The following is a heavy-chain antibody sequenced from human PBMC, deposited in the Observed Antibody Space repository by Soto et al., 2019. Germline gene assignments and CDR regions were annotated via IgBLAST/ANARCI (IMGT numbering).Heavy chain of an antibody. CDR2: IYYSGST. V-gene: IGHV4-39*01. D-gene: IGHD2-2*01. CDR1: GGSISSSSYY. J-gene: IGHJ5*02. Sequence: NPSETLSLTCTVSGGSISSSSYYWGWIRQPPGKGLEWIGSIYYSGSTYYNPSLKSRVTISVDTSKNQFSLKLSSVTAADTAVYYCATLPFDYVVPAAMSPWFDPWGQGTLVTVSS. CDR3: ATLPFDYVVPAAMSPWFDP.